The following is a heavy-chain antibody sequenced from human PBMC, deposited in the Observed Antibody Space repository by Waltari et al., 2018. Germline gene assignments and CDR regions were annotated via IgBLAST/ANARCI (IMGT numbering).Heavy chain of an antibody. CDR1: GGSFSGYY. J-gene: IGHJ4*02. CDR3: ARAGGPDSEEDD. Sequence: QVQLQQWGAGLLKPSETLSLTCAVYGGSFSGYYWTWIRQPPGKGREGRGESNHSGSTNDNPARKRRCTRAVDTSKNQGARKLSSGTAADTAGEDGARAGGPDSEEDDGGQGTRGT. CDR2: SNHSGST. D-gene: IGHD1-26*01. V-gene: IGHV4-34*01.